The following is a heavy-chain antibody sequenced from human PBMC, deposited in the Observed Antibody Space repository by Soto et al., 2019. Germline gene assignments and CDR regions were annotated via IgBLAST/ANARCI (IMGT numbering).Heavy chain of an antibody. Sequence: SETLSLTCSVSGGSISGYYWSWIRQTPEKGLEWIGYIYYSGSTNYNPSLKSRVTILIDMSKNQFSLEVTSVTAADTAVYYCAAAPRYWGQGILVTSPQ. J-gene: IGHJ4*02. CDR1: GGSISGYY. CDR2: IYYSGST. D-gene: IGHD2-15*01. V-gene: IGHV4-59*01. CDR3: AAAPRY.